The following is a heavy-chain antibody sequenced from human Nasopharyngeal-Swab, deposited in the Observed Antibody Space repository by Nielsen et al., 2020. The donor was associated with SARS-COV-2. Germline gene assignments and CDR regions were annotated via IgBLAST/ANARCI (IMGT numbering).Heavy chain of an antibody. CDR3: ARGGDPIEVVAATDCFDP. J-gene: IGHJ5*02. CDR2: INPGGGSA. D-gene: IGHD2-15*01. Sequence: ASVKVSCKASGYTFTRYYIHWVRQAPGQGLEWMGIINPGGGSARYSQNFQGRVTMTRDTSTSTVYMELSSLRSEDTAGYYCARGGDPIEVVAATDCFDPWGQGTLVTVSS. V-gene: IGHV1-46*01. CDR1: GYTFTRYY.